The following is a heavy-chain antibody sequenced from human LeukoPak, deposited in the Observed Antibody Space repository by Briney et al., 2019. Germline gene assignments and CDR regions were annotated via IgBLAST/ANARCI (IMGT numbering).Heavy chain of an antibody. V-gene: IGHV1-69*13. D-gene: IGHD6-6*01. CDR3: ARVAARPTGLDY. CDR1: GGTFSSYA. CDR2: IIPIFGTA. Sequence: SVKVSCKASGGTFSSYAISWVRQAPGQGFQWMGGIIPIFGTANYAQKFQGRVTITADESTSTAYMELSSLRSEDTAVYYCARVAARPTGLDYWGQGTLVTVSS. J-gene: IGHJ4*02.